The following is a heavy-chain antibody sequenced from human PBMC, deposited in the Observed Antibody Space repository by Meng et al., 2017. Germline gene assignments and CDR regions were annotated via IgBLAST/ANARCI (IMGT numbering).Heavy chain of an antibody. D-gene: IGHD4-23*01. V-gene: IGHV4-61*02. CDR2: IYTSGST. J-gene: IGHJ5*02. CDR3: ARDSLYYGGYR. Sequence: SESLSLTCPVSGGSIRSASYYWSWTWQPAGKGLEWIGRIYTSGSTNYNPSLKSRVTISVDTSKNQLSLKLGSVTAADTAVYYCARDSLYYGGYRWGQGTLVTVSS. CDR1: GGSIRSASYY.